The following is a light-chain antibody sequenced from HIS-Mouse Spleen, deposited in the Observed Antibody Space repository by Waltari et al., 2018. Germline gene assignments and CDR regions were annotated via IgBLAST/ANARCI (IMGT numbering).Light chain of an antibody. CDR3: MQGTHWPPT. CDR1: QSLVHSDGNTS. Sequence: DVVMTQSPLSLPVTLGQPASISCRSSQSLVHSDGNTSLNWFQQRPGQSPRRLIYKVSNRDSGVPDRFRGSGSGTDFTLKISRVEAEDVGVYYCMQGTHWPPTFGQGTKVEIK. CDR2: KVS. V-gene: IGKV2-30*02. J-gene: IGKJ1*01.